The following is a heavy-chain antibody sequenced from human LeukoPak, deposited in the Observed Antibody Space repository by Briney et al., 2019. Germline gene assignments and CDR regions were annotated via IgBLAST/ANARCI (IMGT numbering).Heavy chain of an antibody. Sequence: PSETLSLTCTVSGGSISSYYWSWIWQPAGKGLEWIGRIYTSGSTNYNPSLKSRVTMSVDTSKNQFSLKLSSVTAADTAVYYCARDGLYYYYYGMDVWGQGTTVTVSS. CDR3: ARDGLYYYYYGMDV. J-gene: IGHJ6*02. V-gene: IGHV4-4*07. CDR1: GGSISSYY. CDR2: IYTSGST.